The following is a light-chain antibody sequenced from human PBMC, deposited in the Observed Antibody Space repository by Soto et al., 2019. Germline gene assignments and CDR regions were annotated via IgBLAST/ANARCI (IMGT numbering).Light chain of an antibody. J-gene: IGLJ2*01. Sequence: QAVVTQPPSVSAAPGQKVTISCSGSNSNIGNNYVSWYQQLPGTAPKLLIYDNNKRPSGIPDRFSGSKSGTSATLGITGLQTGDEADYYCGTWDSSLSVGVFGGGTKLTVL. V-gene: IGLV1-51*01. CDR2: DNN. CDR3: GTWDSSLSVGV. CDR1: NSNIGNNY.